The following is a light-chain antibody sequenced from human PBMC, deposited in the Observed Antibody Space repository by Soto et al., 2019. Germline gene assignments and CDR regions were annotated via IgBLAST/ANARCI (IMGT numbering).Light chain of an antibody. CDR1: QSVSSN. CDR3: QQYNKFPSLT. Sequence: EIVMTQSPATLSVSLGERATLSCRASQSVSSNLAWYQQKPGQAPRLLIYGASTRATGIPARFSGSGSGTEFTLTISSLQSEDFALYYCQQYNKFPSLTFGGGTKVEVK. V-gene: IGKV3-15*01. J-gene: IGKJ4*01. CDR2: GAS.